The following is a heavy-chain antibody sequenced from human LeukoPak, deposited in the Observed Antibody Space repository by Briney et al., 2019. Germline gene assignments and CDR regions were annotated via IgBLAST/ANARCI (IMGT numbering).Heavy chain of an antibody. CDR1: GFTFSNYE. CDR3: ARIKSNY. CDR2: ISSRGTTK. V-gene: IGHV3-48*03. Sequence: GGSLRLSCAASGFTFSNYEMNWVRQAPGKGLEWVSDISSRGTTKYYADSVKGRFTISRDNAKNSLSLQMSSLRAEDTAVYYCARIKSNYWGQGTLVTVSS. J-gene: IGHJ4*02.